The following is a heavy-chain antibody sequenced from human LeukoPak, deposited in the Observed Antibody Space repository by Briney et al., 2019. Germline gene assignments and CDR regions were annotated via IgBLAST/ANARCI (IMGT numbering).Heavy chain of an antibody. Sequence: ASVKVSCKASGYTFTSYDINWVRQATGQGLEWMGWMNPNSGNTGYAKKFQGRVTMTRNTSISTAYMELSSLRSEDTAVYYCARGYLADMPLPNGVFDIWGQGTMVTVSS. CDR2: MNPNSGNT. CDR3: ARGYLADMPLPNGVFDI. CDR1: GYTFTSYD. D-gene: IGHD2-2*01. V-gene: IGHV1-8*01. J-gene: IGHJ3*02.